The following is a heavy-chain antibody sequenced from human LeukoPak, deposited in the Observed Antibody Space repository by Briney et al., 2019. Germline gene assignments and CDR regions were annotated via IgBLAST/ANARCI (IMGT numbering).Heavy chain of an antibody. CDR2: IYYSGST. J-gene: IGHJ4*02. CDR1: GGSISSYY. CDR3: ARGVGATHYFDY. V-gene: IGHV4-59*01. Sequence: SETLSLTCTVSGGSISSYYWSWIRQPPGEGLEWIGYIYYSGSTNYNPSLKSRVTISVDTSKNQFSLKLSSVTAADTAVYYCARGVGATHYFDYWGQGTLVTVSS. D-gene: IGHD1-26*01.